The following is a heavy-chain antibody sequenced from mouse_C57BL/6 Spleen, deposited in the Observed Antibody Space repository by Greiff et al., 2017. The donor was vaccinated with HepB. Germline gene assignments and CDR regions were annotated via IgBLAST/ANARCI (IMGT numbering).Heavy chain of an antibody. V-gene: IGHV10-1*01. CDR3: VRSDYYGSSEGYFDV. CDR1: GFSFNTYA. CDR2: IRSKSNNYAT. Sequence: EVQLVESGGGLVQPKGSLKLSCAASGFSFNTYAMNWVRQAPGKGLEWVARIRSKSNNYATYYADSVKDRFTISRDDSESMLYLQMNNLKTEDTAMYYCVRSDYYGSSEGYFDVWGTGTTVTVSS. J-gene: IGHJ1*03. D-gene: IGHD1-1*01.